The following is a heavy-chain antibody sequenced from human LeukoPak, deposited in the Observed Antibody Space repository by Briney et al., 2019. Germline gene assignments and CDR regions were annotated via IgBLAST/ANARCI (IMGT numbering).Heavy chain of an antibody. CDR3: ARDHTYYYDSSGPAAFDI. CDR2: ISAYNGNT. CDR1: GYTFTSYG. D-gene: IGHD3-22*01. V-gene: IGHV1-18*01. Sequence: GASVKVSCKASGYTFTSYGISWVRQAPGQGLEWMGWISAYNGNTNYAQKLQGRVTMTTDTSTSTAYMELRSLRSDDTAVYYCARDHTYYYDSSGPAAFDIWGQGAMVTVSS. J-gene: IGHJ3*02.